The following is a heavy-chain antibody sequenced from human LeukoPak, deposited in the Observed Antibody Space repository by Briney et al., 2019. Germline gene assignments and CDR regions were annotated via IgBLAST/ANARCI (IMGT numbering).Heavy chain of an antibody. Sequence: GASVKVSCKASAYSFTRYGVSWVRQAPGQGLEWMGWISGSTGNTKCVEKFQGRLTVTADTSTGTAYLDLTKLRIDDTAVYFCARSGRGTYFYFDLWGQGTLVTVSS. CDR1: AYSFTRYG. CDR2: ISGSTGNT. D-gene: IGHD1-26*01. J-gene: IGHJ4*02. V-gene: IGHV1-18*01. CDR3: ARSGRGTYFYFDL.